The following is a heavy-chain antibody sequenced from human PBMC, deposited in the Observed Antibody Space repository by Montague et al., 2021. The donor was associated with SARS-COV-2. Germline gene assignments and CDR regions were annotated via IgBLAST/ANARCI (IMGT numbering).Heavy chain of an antibody. CDR1: GFTFSSYS. V-gene: IGHV3-21*01. J-gene: IGHJ4*02. Sequence: SLRLSCAASGFTFSSYSMNWVRQAPGKGLECVSSISSSSSYIYYADSVKGRFTISRDNAKNSLYLQMNSLRAEDTAVYYCARDRYSSGWYDYWGQGTLVTVSS. D-gene: IGHD6-19*01. CDR3: ARDRYSSGWYDY. CDR2: ISSSSSYI.